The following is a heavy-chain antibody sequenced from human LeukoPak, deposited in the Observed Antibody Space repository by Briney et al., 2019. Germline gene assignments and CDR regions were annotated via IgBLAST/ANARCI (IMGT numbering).Heavy chain of an antibody. Sequence: SVKDSCKASGGTFSTYAVTWVGQAPGQGLDWMGGIIPIFGKADYAQKFQDRVTITADESTSTAYMELSSLRSEDTALSYCARAGEYCSGGSCYSGVYFDYWGQGTLVTVSS. D-gene: IGHD2-15*01. CDR1: GGTFSTYA. CDR2: IIPIFGKA. J-gene: IGHJ4*02. V-gene: IGHV1-69*13. CDR3: ARAGEYCSGGSCYSGVYFDY.